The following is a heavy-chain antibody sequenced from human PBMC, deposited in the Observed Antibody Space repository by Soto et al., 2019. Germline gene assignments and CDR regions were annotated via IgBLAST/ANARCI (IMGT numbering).Heavy chain of an antibody. CDR2: INAGNGNT. J-gene: IGHJ6*02. D-gene: IGHD3-9*01. Sequence: ASVKVSCKASGYTFTSYAMHWLRQAPGQRLEWMGWINAGNGNTKYSQKFQGRVTITRDTSASTAYMELSSLRSEDTAVYYCARDRYFDWLPTIRPGYYYGMDVWGQGTTVTVS. CDR1: GYTFTSYA. CDR3: ARDRYFDWLPTIRPGYYYGMDV. V-gene: IGHV1-3*01.